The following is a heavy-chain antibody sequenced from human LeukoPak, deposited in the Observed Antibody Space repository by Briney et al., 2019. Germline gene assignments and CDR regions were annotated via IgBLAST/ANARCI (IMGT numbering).Heavy chain of an antibody. Sequence: SETLSLTCTVSGGSISSYYWSWIRQPPGKGLEWIGYIYYSGSTNYNPSLKSRVTISVDTSKNQFSLKLSSVTAADTAVYYCARARSGSYTYFDYWGQGTLVSVSS. CDR2: IYYSGST. CDR3: ARARSGSYTYFDY. J-gene: IGHJ4*02. V-gene: IGHV4-59*01. CDR1: GGSISSYY. D-gene: IGHD1-26*01.